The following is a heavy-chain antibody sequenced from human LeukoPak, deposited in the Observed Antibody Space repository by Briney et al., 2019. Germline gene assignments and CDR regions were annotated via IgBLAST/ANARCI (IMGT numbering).Heavy chain of an antibody. CDR1: GGTFSSYA. J-gene: IGHJ6*02. V-gene: IGHV1-69*13. D-gene: IGHD2-2*01. CDR3: ARDYMLYCSSTSCPAFYGMDV. CDR2: IIPIFGTA. Sequence: SVKVSCKASGGTFSSYAISWVRQAPGQGLEWMGGIIPIFGTANYAQKFQGRVTITADESTSTAYMELSSLRSEDTAVYYCARDYMLYCSSTSCPAFYGMDVWGQGTTVTVSS.